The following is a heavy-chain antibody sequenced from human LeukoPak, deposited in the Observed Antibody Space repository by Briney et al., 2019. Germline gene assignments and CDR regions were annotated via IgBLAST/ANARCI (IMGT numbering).Heavy chain of an antibody. CDR1: GGSFSGYY. CDR2: INHSGST. Sequence: PSETLSLTCAVYGGSFSGYYWSWIRQPPGKGLEWIGEINHSGSTNYNPSLKSRVTIPVDTSKNQFSLKLSSVTAADTAVYYCARGVHYCSSTSCYRYNWFDPWGQGTLVTVSS. CDR3: ARGVHYCSSTSCYRYNWFDP. V-gene: IGHV4-34*01. J-gene: IGHJ5*02. D-gene: IGHD2-2*02.